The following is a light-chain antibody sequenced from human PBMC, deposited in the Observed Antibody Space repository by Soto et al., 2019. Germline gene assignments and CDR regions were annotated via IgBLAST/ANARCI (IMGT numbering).Light chain of an antibody. V-gene: IGKV3-20*01. Sequence: EIVLTQSPGTLSLSPGERATLSCRASQSVSNNYLAWYQQKPGQAPRLLIYGASIRATGIPDRFSGSGSGTELSLTIRKLEPEDFAVYYCQLYGDSAPFTFGPGTKVDIK. J-gene: IGKJ3*01. CDR3: QLYGDSAPFT. CDR1: QSVSNNY. CDR2: GAS.